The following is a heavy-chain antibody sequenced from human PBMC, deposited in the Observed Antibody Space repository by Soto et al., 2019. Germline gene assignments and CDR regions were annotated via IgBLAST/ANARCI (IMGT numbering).Heavy chain of an antibody. CDR1: GFTFSSTG. CDR2: IWYDGTNK. V-gene: IGHV3-33*01. Sequence: GGSLRLSCAASGFTFSSTGMHWVRQAPGKGLEWVAVIWYDGTNKYYADSVKGRFTISRDNSKNTLYLQMNSLRAEDTALCYCTRSTQYYYGMDVWGQGTTVTVSS. CDR3: TRSTQYYYGMDV. J-gene: IGHJ6*02.